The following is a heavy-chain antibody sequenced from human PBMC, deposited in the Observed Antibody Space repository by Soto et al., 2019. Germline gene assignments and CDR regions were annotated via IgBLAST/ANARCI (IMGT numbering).Heavy chain of an antibody. CDR3: ARDHPHSYGIYYFDY. V-gene: IGHV4-59*01. J-gene: IGHJ4*02. CDR1: GGSITNYY. D-gene: IGHD5-18*01. Sequence: QVQLQESGPGLVKPSETLSLTCTVSGGSITNYYWSWIRQPPGKGLEWIGYIYSSGSTNYNPSLKSRVTISAATSKNQASLKLTSVTAADTAVYYCARDHPHSYGIYYFDYWGQGTLVTVSS. CDR2: IYSSGST.